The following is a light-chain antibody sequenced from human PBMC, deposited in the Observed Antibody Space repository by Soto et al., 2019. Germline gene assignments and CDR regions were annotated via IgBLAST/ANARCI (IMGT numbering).Light chain of an antibody. J-gene: IGLJ1*01. V-gene: IGLV2-14*01. CDR2: DVS. Sequence: QSALTQPASGSGSHGQSITISCTGTSSDVGGYNYVSWYQQHPAKAPKLMIYDVSNRPSGVSNRFSGSKSGNTASLTISGLQAEDEADYYCYSYTTSSTYVFGTGTKVTVL. CDR1: SSDVGGYNY. CDR3: YSYTTSSTYV.